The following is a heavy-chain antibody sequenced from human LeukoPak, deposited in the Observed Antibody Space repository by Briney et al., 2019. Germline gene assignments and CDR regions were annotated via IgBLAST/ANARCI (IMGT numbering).Heavy chain of an antibody. V-gene: IGHV3-30*18. CDR1: GFTFSSYA. CDR3: AKENISSPYYFNY. CDR2: ISYDGSNK. Sequence: GGSLRLSCAASGFTFSSYAMSWVRQAPGKGLEWVAVISYDGSNKYYADSVKGRFTISRDNSKNTLYLQMNSLRAEDTAVYYCAKENISSPYYFNYWGQGTLSPSPQ. J-gene: IGHJ4*02. D-gene: IGHD2/OR15-2a*01.